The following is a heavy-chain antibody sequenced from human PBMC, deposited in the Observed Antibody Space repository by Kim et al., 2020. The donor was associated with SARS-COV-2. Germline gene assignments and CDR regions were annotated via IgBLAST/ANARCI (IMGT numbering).Heavy chain of an antibody. CDR2: ISSSGSTI. D-gene: IGHD3-3*01. J-gene: IGHJ4*02. V-gene: IGHV3-11*01. Sequence: GGSLRLSCAASGFTFSDYYMSWIRQAPGKGLEWVSYISSSGSTIYYADSVKGRFTISRDNAKNSLYLQMNSLRAEDTAVYYCAREAYYDFWSGYYDYWGQGTLVTVSS. CDR1: GFTFSDYY. CDR3: AREAYYDFWSGYYDY.